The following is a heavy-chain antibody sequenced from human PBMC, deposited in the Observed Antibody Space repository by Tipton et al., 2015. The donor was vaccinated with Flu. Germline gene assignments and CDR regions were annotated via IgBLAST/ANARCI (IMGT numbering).Heavy chain of an antibody. CDR1: GDSMNTDDFS. J-gene: IGHJ4*02. CDR2: IYYNGNT. D-gene: IGHD3-16*01. Sequence: TLSLTCSTSGDSMNTDDFSWSWIRQPPGKALEWIGYIYYNGNTFYNPSFRSRVSMSIDRSKTEFSLKLKSVTAADTAVYFCSRGLATFGPSTPFDHWGQGALVTVSS. CDR3: SRGLATFGPSTPFDH. V-gene: IGHV4-30-2*01.